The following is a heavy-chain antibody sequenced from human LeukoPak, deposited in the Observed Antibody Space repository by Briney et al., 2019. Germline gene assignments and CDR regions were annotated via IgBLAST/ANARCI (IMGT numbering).Heavy chain of an antibody. CDR1: GFTFSSYG. CDR3: ARTLTYDFWSGCDY. CDR2: ISYDGSNK. D-gene: IGHD3-3*01. J-gene: IGHJ4*02. Sequence: TGGSLRLSCAASGFTFSSYGMHWVRQAPGKGLEWVAVISYDGSNKYYADSVKGRFTISRDNSKNTLYLQMNSLRAEDTAVYYCARTLTYDFWSGCDYWGQGTLVTVSS. V-gene: IGHV3-30*03.